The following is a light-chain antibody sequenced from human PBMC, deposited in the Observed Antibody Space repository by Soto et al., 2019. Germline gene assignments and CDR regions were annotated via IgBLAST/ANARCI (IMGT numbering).Light chain of an antibody. CDR3: QQTDTFPRT. V-gene: IGKV1-39*01. Sequence: DSQMTQSPSSLSASVEDRVIITCRASQSISNHLNWYQHKPGKAPKLLIYAASSLQTGVPARFSGSRSGTDFALTISSLQPEDFATYYCQQTDTFPRTFGQGTKVDIK. CDR1: QSISNH. J-gene: IGKJ1*01. CDR2: AAS.